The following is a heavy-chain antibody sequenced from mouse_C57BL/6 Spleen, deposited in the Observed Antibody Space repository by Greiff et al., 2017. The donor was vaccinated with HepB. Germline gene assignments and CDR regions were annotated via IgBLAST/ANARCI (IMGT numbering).Heavy chain of an antibody. V-gene: IGHV14-3*01. CDR1: GFNIKNTY. J-gene: IGHJ4*01. CDR3: ARSATGYYYAMDY. CDR2: IDPANGNT. D-gene: IGHD2-2*01. Sequence: VQLQQSVAELVRPGASVKLSCTASGFNIKNTYMHWVKQRPEQGLEWIGRIDPANGNTKYAPKFQGKATITADTSTNTTYLQLSSLTSEDTANYYCARSATGYYYAMDYWGQGTSVTVSS.